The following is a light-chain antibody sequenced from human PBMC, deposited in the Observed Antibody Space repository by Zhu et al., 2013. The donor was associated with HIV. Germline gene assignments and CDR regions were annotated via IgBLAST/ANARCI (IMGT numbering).Light chain of an antibody. CDR2: GAS. CDR1: QSVRSTC. CDR3: QHHTYWPPMYT. J-gene: IGKJ2*01. V-gene: IGKV3-20*01. Sequence: EIVLTQSPGTLSLSPGERATLSCRASQSVRSTCLAWYQQKPGQSPRLLIYGASSRATGIPDRFSGSGSGTEFTLTIDSLQSEDFGLYYCQHHTYWPPMYTFGQGTQLQI.